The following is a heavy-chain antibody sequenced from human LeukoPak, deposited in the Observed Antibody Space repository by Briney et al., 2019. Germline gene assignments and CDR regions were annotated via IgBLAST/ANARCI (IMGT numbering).Heavy chain of an antibody. CDR3: VKNSGGGYCTSTSCHRDYYYYGLDV. J-gene: IGHJ6*02. Sequence: GGSLRLSCAVSDLTVSGKYMSWVRQAPGRGLEWVSLISSGGDTYYADSMKGRFTISRDNSRNTLHLQMNSLRADDTAVYYCVKNSGGGYCTSTSCHRDYYYYGLDVWGQGTTVIVSS. CDR2: ISSGGDT. CDR1: DLTVSGKY. V-gene: IGHV3-53*01. D-gene: IGHD2-2*02.